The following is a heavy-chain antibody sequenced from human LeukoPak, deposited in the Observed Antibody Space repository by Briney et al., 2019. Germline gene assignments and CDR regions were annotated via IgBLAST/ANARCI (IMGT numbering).Heavy chain of an antibody. CDR3: ARDLGDCSSSTSCYPHPFDY. D-gene: IGHD2-2*01. Sequence: GGSLRLSCAASGFTFSSYNMNWVRQAPGKGLEWVSSISSSSSYIYYADSLKGRFTISRDNAKNSLFLQMNSLRAEDTAVYYCARDLGDCSSSTSCYPHPFDYWGQGTLVTVSS. V-gene: IGHV3-21*04. CDR1: GFTFSSYN. J-gene: IGHJ4*02. CDR2: ISSSSSYI.